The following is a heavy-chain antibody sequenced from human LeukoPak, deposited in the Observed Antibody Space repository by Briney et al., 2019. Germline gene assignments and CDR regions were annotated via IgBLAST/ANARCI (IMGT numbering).Heavy chain of an antibody. Sequence: SETLSLTCTVSGGSISSYYWSWIRQPPGKGLEWIGYIYYSGSTNYNPSLKSRVTISVDTSMNQFSLKLSSVTAADTAVYYCARHRLTGGAFDYWGQGTLVTVSS. V-gene: IGHV4-59*08. CDR1: GGSISSYY. J-gene: IGHJ4*02. D-gene: IGHD1-20*01. CDR3: ARHRLTGGAFDY. CDR2: IYYSGST.